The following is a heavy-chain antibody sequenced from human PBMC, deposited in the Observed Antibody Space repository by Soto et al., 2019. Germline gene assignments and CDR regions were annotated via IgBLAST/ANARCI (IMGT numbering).Heavy chain of an antibody. D-gene: IGHD2-8*01. V-gene: IGHV4-4*02. CDR2: IFHNGNT. J-gene: IGHJ6*02. Sequence: QVQLQESGPGLVKPSGTLSLTCAVSSGSITSSNWWSWVRQPPGKGLEWIGEIFHNGNTYYNPSLMSRVTISVATSKNQFSLNLGSVTAADTAVYYCARRTWGMDVWGQGTTVTVSS. CDR1: SGSITSSNW. CDR3: ARRTWGMDV.